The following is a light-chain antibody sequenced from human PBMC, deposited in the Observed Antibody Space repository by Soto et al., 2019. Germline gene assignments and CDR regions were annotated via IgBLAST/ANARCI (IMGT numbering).Light chain of an antibody. J-gene: IGKJ3*01. Sequence: EIVMTQSPATLSLSPGERATLSCRASQSVSSSYLSWYQQKPGQAPRLLIYGASTRANGIQARFSGSGSGTDFTLTISSLQPEDFAVYYCQQDYNLPPTFGPGTKVDIK. CDR3: QQDYNLPPT. V-gene: IGKV3D-7*01. CDR1: QSVSSSY. CDR2: GAS.